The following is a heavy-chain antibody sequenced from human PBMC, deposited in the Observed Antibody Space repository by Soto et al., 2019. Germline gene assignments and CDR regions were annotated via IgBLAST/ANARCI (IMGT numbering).Heavy chain of an antibody. CDR2: MNPNSGNT. CDR3: AREGLYGSIQDNTFDI. Sequence: QVQLVQSGAEVKRSGASVRISCKASGYTFNRHDINWVRQATGQGPEWIGWMNPNSGNTGYAQKFKGRVTMTRDSSITTAYMDLSSLASEDTGIYYCAREGLYGSIQDNTFDIWGQGTMVSVSS. V-gene: IGHV1-8*01. CDR1: GYTFNRHD. D-gene: IGHD6-19*01. J-gene: IGHJ3*02.